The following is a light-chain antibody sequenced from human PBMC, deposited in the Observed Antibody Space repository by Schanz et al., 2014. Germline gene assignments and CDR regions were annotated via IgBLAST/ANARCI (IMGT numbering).Light chain of an antibody. CDR3: ATWDDGLTARV. J-gene: IGLJ3*02. V-gene: IGLV1-44*01. CDR1: SSNIGNNS. Sequence: QSVLTQPPSASGTPGQRVTISCSGSSSNIGNNSVHWYQHLPGTAPKLLIYGSNERPSGVPDRFSGSKSGTSASLAIIGLQSEDEADYYCATWDDGLTARVFGGGTKLTVL. CDR2: GSN.